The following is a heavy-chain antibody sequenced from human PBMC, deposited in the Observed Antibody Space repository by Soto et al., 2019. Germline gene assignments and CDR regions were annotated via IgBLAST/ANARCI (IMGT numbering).Heavy chain of an antibody. CDR1: EVTFDHKA. CDR2: ISWKSGNI. Sequence: SLGLSCVAYEVTFDHKAMPWVRQVPGKGLEWVSGISWKSGNIGYAESVKGRFTIPRDNAKSSLFLQMNTLRAEDTAFYYCAMDFFRIRSAGKSMHFWGQATSVT. J-gene: IGHJ6*02. CDR3: AMDFFRIRSAGKSMHF. D-gene: IGHD6-13*01. V-gene: IGHV3-9*01.